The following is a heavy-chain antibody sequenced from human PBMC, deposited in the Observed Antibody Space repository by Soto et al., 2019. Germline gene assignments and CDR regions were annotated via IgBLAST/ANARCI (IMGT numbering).Heavy chain of an antibody. CDR1: GFTFSSHG. CDR2: MWYDGTNK. D-gene: IGHD2-2*01. V-gene: IGHV3-33*01. J-gene: IGHJ3*02. CDR3: ARDRCTSSSCYDAFDM. Sequence: GGSLRLSCAASGFTFSSHGMHWVRQAPGKGLEWVALMWYDGTNKYYADSVKGRFTISRDNSKNTLYLQMNSLRAEDTAVYYCARDRCTSSSCYDAFDMWGQGTMVTVSS.